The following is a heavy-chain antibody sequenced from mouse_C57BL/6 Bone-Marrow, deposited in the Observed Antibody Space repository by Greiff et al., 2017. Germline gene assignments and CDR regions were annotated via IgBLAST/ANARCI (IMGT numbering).Heavy chain of an antibody. V-gene: IGHV1-55*01. CDR3: ARPVVATYWYFDV. CDR1: GYTFTSYW. D-gene: IGHD1-1*01. CDR2: IYPGSGST. J-gene: IGHJ1*03. Sequence: QVHVKQPGAELVKPGASVKMSCKASGYTFTSYWITWVKQRPGQGLEWIGDIYPGSGSTNYNEKFKSKATLTVDTSSSTAYMQLSSLTSEDSAVYYCARPVVATYWYFDVWGTGTTVTVSS.